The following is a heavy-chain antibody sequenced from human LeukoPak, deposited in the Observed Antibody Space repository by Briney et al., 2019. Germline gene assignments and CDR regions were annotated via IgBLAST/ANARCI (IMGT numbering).Heavy chain of an antibody. CDR2: ISYSSGSI. V-gene: IGHV3-9*01. CDR1: GFTFSSYW. CDR3: AKDRGGSSELGDAFDV. Sequence: GGSLRLSCAASGFTFSSYWMHWVRQAPGKGLEWVSGISYSSGSIGYVDSVKGRFTISRDNAKNSLYLQMNGLRVEDTALYYCAKDRGGSSELGDAFDVWGQGTMVRVSS. D-gene: IGHD1-26*01. J-gene: IGHJ3*01.